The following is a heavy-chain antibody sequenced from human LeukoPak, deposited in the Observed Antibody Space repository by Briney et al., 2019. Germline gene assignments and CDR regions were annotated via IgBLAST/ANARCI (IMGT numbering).Heavy chain of an antibody. CDR3: ARAYDSSGYCPDY. CDR1: GYTFTGYY. D-gene: IGHD3-22*01. CDR2: IHHNSSGT. Sequence: ASLKVSCKASGYTFTGYYMHWVRQAPGQGLEWMGWIHHNSSGTNYAQTFKGRVTMTRDTSINTAYLQMSSLRSEDTGVYYCARAYDSSGYCPDYWGQGSLVTVSS. J-gene: IGHJ4*02. V-gene: IGHV1-2*02.